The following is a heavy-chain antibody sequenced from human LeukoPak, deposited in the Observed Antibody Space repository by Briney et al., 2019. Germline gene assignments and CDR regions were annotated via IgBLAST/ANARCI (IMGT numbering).Heavy chain of an antibody. CDR3: AKSSSGYYSSPSDY. D-gene: IGHD3-22*01. CDR1: GFTFSIYA. Sequence: GGSLRLSCAVSGFTFSIYAMSWVRQAPGKGLEWVSGISGSGGSTYYADYVKGRLTISRDNSKNTLYLQMNSLRAEDTAVYYCAKSSSGYYSSPSDYWGQGNLGTVSS. V-gene: IGHV3-23*01. CDR2: ISGSGGST. J-gene: IGHJ4*02.